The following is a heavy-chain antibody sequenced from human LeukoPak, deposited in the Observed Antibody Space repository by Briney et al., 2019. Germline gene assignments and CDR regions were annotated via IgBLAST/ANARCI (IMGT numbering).Heavy chain of an antibody. D-gene: IGHD5-12*01. V-gene: IGHV1-58*01. J-gene: IGHJ4*02. CDR1: GFTFTSSA. CDR2: IVVGSGNT. CDR3: TAVMRYGYDYDY. Sequence: ASVKVPCKASGFTFTSSAVQWVRQARGLRLEWIGWIVVGSGNTNYAQKFQERVTITRDMSTSTAYMELSSLRSEDTAVYYCTAVMRYGYDYDYWGQGTLVTVSS.